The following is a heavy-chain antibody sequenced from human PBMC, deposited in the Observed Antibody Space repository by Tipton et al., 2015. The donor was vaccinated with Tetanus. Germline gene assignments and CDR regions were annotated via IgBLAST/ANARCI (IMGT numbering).Heavy chain of an antibody. Sequence: QLVQSGAEVKKPGESLKISCKGSGYSFTSYWIGWVRQMPGKGLEWMGIIYPGDSDTRYSPSFQGQVTISADKSISTAYLQWSSLKASDTAMYYCARQIPRGSSGYGWFDPWGQGTLVTVSS. D-gene: IGHD3-22*01. CDR3: ARQIPRGSSGYGWFDP. J-gene: IGHJ5*02. CDR1: GYSFTSYW. CDR2: IYPGDSDT. V-gene: IGHV5-51*01.